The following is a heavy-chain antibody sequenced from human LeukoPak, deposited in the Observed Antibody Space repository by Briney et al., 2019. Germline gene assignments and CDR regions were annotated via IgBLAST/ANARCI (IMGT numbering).Heavy chain of an antibody. D-gene: IGHD1-1*01. CDR3: AKGGERGTFYFDY. Sequence: QAGGSLRLSCAASGFTFSNYWMHWVRQAPGRGLVWVSRINSDGINTSYADSVKGRFTISRDNAKNTLNLQMNSLRAEDTAVYYCAKGGERGTFYFDYWGQGTLVTVSS. V-gene: IGHV3-74*01. CDR2: INSDGINT. CDR1: GFTFSNYW. J-gene: IGHJ4*02.